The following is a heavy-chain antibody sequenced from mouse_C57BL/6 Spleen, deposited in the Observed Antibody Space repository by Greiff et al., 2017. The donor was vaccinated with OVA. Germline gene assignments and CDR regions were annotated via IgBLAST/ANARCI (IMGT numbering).Heavy chain of an antibody. J-gene: IGHJ4*01. D-gene: IGHD1-2*01. CDR1: GFTFSSYA. CDR3: TRDRDYYGIYYAMDY. CDR2: ISSGGDYI. Sequence: EVKLVESGAGLVKPGGSLKLSCAASGFTFSSYAMSWVRQTPEKRLEWVAYISSGGDYIYYADTVKGRFTISRDNARNTLYLQMSSLKSEDTAMYYCTRDRDYYGIYYAMDYWGQGTSVTVSS. V-gene: IGHV5-9-1*02.